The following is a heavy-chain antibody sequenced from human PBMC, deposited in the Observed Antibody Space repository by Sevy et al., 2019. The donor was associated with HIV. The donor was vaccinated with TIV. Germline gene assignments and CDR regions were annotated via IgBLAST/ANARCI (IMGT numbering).Heavy chain of an antibody. CDR1: GLRFINYN. CDR3: ASEKEQLVLWPYYGMDV. D-gene: IGHD6-13*01. V-gene: IGHV3-21*01. Sequence: GGSLRLSCAASGLRFINYNVNWVRQAPGQGLEWVACISNSSSYIYYVDSVKGRFTISRDNAKNSLYLQMNSLRAEDTAVYYCASEKEQLVLWPYYGMDVWGQGTTVTVSS. J-gene: IGHJ6*02. CDR2: ISNSSSYI.